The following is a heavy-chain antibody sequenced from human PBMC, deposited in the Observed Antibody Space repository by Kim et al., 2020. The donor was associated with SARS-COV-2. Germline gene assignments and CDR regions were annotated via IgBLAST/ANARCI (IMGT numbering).Heavy chain of an antibody. Sequence: SVKVSCKASGGTFSSYAISWVRQAPGQGLEWMGGIIPIFGTANYAQKFQGRVTITADESTSTAYMELSSLRSEDTAVYYCARDNPHYYGSGSYEEVDSYYYYGMDVWGQGTTVTVSS. V-gene: IGHV1-69*13. D-gene: IGHD3-10*01. CDR1: GGTFSSYA. CDR3: ARDNPHYYGSGSYEEVDSYYYYGMDV. J-gene: IGHJ6*02. CDR2: IIPIFGTA.